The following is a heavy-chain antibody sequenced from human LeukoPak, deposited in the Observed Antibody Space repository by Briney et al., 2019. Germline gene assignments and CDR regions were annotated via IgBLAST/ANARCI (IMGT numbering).Heavy chain of an antibody. CDR1: GGSISSYY. J-gene: IGHJ4*02. CDR2: IYYSGST. Sequence: SETLSLTCTVSGGSISSYYWSWIRQPPGKGLEWIGYIYYSGSTNYNPSLKSRVTISVDTSKNQFSLKLSSVTAADTAVYYCATYSGSYEMGSYYFDYWRQGTLVTVSS. D-gene: IGHD1-26*01. V-gene: IGHV4-59*01. CDR3: ATYSGSYEMGSYYFDY.